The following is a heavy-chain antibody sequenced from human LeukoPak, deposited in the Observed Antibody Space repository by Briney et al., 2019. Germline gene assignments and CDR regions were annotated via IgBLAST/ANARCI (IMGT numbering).Heavy chain of an antibody. Sequence: PSETLSLTCTVSGGSISSGGYYWSWIRQHPGKGLEWIGYIYYSGSTYYNPSLKSRVTISVDTSKNQFSLKLSSVTAADTAVYYCARVTSHYDFWSGLAHTTGSYGAYFDYWGQGTLVTVSS. J-gene: IGHJ4*02. V-gene: IGHV4-31*03. CDR2: IYYSGST. CDR1: GGSISSGGYY. CDR3: ARVTSHYDFWSGLAHTTGSYGAYFDY. D-gene: IGHD3-3*01.